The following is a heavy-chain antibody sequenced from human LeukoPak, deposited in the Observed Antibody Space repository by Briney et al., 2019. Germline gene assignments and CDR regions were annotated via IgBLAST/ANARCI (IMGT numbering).Heavy chain of an antibody. CDR1: GGSFSDYY. V-gene: IGHV4-34*01. Sequence: KPSETLSLTCTVYGGSFSDYYWSWIRQPPGKGLEWIGEINHSGSTNYNPSLKSRVTISVDTSKNQFSLKLSSVTAADTAVYYCARGGYCSSTSCYRYFDYWGQGTLVTVSS. D-gene: IGHD2-2*01. CDR3: ARGGYCSSTSCYRYFDY. J-gene: IGHJ4*02. CDR2: INHSGST.